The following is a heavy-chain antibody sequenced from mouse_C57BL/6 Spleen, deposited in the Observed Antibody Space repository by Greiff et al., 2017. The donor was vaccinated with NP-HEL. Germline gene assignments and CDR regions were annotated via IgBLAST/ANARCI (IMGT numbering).Heavy chain of an antibody. J-gene: IGHJ1*03. Sequence: EVQLKQSGPELVKPGASVKIPCKASGYTFTDYNMDWVKQSHGKSLEWIGDINPNNGGTIYNQKFKGKATLTVDKSSSTAYMELRSLTSEDTAVYYCARLEGILRREYFDVWGTGTTVTVSS. D-gene: IGHD2-12*01. CDR2: INPNNGGT. CDR3: ARLEGILRREYFDV. CDR1: GYTFTDYN. V-gene: IGHV1-18*01.